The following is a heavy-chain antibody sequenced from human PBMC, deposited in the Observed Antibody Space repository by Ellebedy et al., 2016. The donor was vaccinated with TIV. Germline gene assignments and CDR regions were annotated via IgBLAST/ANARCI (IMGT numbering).Heavy chain of an antibody. Sequence: ASVKVSCKASGGTFSSYAISWVRQAPGQGLEWMGRIIPILGIANYAQKFQGRVTITADKSTSTAYMELSSLRSEDTAVYYCAREKGMDAFDIWGQGTMVTVSS. CDR3: AREKGMDAFDI. CDR2: IIPILGIA. V-gene: IGHV1-69*04. D-gene: IGHD6-13*01. J-gene: IGHJ3*02. CDR1: GGTFSSYA.